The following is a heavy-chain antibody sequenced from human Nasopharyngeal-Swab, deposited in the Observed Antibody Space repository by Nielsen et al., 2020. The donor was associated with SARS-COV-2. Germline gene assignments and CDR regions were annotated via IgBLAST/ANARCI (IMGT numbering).Heavy chain of an antibody. CDR2: ISSDDKYI. V-gene: IGHV3-21*01. CDR3: ARDSGGYLDY. Sequence: GESLKISCAASGFTFSSYTMNWVRQAPGKGLEWVSSISSDDKYIFYADSVKGRFTISRDNSKNTLYLQMNSLRAEDTAVYYCARDSGGYLDYWGQGTLVTVSS. CDR1: GFTFSSYT. D-gene: IGHD2-15*01. J-gene: IGHJ4*02.